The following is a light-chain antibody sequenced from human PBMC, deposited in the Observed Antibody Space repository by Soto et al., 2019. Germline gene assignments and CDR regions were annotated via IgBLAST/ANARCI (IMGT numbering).Light chain of an antibody. J-gene: IGKJ1*01. CDR1: QSISSW. V-gene: IGKV1-5*03. CDR2: KAS. CDR3: QQYNSYSGT. Sequence: DIHMTQAPSTPSGSVGDRVTVTCRASQSISSWLAWYQQKPGKAPKLLIYKASSLESGVPSRFSGSGSGTESTLTISSLQPDDFATYYCQQYNSYSGTFGQGTKVDIK.